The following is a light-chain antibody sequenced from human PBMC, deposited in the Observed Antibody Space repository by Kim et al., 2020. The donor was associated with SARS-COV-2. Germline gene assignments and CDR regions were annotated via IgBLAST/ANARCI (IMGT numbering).Light chain of an antibody. CDR3: AAWDDGLSGYV. CDR2: RNN. V-gene: IGLV1-47*01. Sequence: SELTQPPSASATPGQRVTISCSGGSSNIGSNYVYWYQHLPGTAPKLLIYRNNQRPSGVPDRFSGCKSATSASLAISGLRSEDEADYYCAAWDDGLSGYVFGSGTKVTVL. J-gene: IGLJ1*01. CDR1: SSNIGSNY.